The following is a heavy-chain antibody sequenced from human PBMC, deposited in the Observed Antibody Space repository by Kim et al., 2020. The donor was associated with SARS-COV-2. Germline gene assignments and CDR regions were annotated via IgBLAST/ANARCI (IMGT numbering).Heavy chain of an antibody. Sequence: SGGSTYYADSVKGRFTISRDNSKNTLYLQMNSLRAEDTAVYYCARGEGVYWGQGTLVTVSS. D-gene: IGHD3-16*01. CDR2: SGGST. J-gene: IGHJ4*02. CDR3: ARGEGVY. V-gene: IGHV3-66*01.